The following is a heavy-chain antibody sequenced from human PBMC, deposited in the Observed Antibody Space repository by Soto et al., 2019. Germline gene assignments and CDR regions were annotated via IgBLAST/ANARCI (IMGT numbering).Heavy chain of an antibody. CDR3: AREETTWIQLWVGPYYYYMDV. Sequence: GGSLRLSCAASGFTFSSYWMSWVRQAPGKGLEWVANIKQDGSEKYYVDSVKGRFTISRDNAKNSLYLQMNSLRAEDTAVYYCAREETTWIQLWVGPYYYYMDVWGKGTTVTVSS. V-gene: IGHV3-7*01. D-gene: IGHD5-18*01. CDR2: IKQDGSEK. CDR1: GFTFSSYW. J-gene: IGHJ6*03.